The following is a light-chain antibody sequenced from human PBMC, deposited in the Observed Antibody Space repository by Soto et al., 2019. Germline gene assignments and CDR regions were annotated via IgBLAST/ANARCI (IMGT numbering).Light chain of an antibody. V-gene: IGLV2-14*01. CDR3: RSYTSSSTYV. CDR1: SSDVGGYNY. J-gene: IGLJ1*01. Sequence: QSALTQPASVSGSPGQSITISCTGTSSDVGGYNYVSWYQQHPGKAPKLKIYDVSNRPSGVSNRFSGSKSGNTASLTISGLQAEDEADYYCRSYTSSSTYVFGTGTKLTVL. CDR2: DVS.